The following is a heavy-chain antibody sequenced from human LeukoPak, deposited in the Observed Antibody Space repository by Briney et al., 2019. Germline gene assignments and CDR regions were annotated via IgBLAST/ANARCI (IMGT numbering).Heavy chain of an antibody. Sequence: GGSLRLSCAASGFAFSTYNMNWVRQAPGKGLEWVSYISTGSSTTYYADSVKGRFTISRDNVENSLYLQMNSLRDEDTAVYYCARVAAGYSVNYFDYWGQGTLVTVSS. V-gene: IGHV3-48*02. CDR2: ISTGSSTT. D-gene: IGHD4-23*01. CDR1: GFAFSTYN. CDR3: ARVAAGYSVNYFDY. J-gene: IGHJ4*02.